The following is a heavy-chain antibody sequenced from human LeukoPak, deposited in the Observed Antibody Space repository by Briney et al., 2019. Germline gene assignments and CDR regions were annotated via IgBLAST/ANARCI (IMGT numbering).Heavy chain of an antibody. J-gene: IGHJ2*01. D-gene: IGHD6-19*01. CDR3: ARSRGDSGRYPWYFDL. Sequence: PSETLPLTCTVSGGSISSYYWSWIRQPAGKGLEWIGRIYTSGSTNYNPSLKSRVTMSVDTSKNQFSLKLSSVTAADTAVYYCARSRGDSGRYPWYFDLWGRGTLVTVSS. CDR2: IYTSGST. V-gene: IGHV4-4*07. CDR1: GGSISSYY.